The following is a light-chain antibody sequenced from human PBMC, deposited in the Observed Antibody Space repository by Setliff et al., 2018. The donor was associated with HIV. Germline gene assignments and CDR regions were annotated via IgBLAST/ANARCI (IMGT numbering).Light chain of an antibody. CDR2: EVR. Sequence: QSALTQPDSVSGSPGQSITISCTGTSSDVGGYNYVSWYQQYPGKAPKLMISEVRNRASGVSSRFSGSKSGNTASLTISGLQTEDEGDYYCSSYTGSTLYVFGTGTKV. CDR1: SSDVGGYNY. V-gene: IGLV2-14*01. CDR3: SSYTGSTLYV. J-gene: IGLJ1*01.